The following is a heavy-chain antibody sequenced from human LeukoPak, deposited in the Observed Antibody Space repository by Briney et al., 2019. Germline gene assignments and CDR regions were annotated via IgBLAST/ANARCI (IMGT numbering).Heavy chain of an antibody. CDR3: ARDYPGHGNFDY. J-gene: IGHJ4*02. CDR1: GFTVSSNY. CDR2: ISSSSSYI. D-gene: IGHD1-14*01. Sequence: GGSLRLSCAASGFTVSSNYMNWVRQAPGKGLEWVSSISSSSSYIYYADSVKGRFTISRDNAKNSLYLQMNSLRAEDTAVYYCARDYPGHGNFDYWGQGTLVTVSS. V-gene: IGHV3-21*01.